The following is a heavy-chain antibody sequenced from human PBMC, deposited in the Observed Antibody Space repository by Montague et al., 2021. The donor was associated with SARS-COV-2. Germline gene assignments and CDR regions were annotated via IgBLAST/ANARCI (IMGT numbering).Heavy chain of an antibody. J-gene: IGHJ6*02. CDR2: IYYSGST. V-gene: IGHV4-39*07. CDR3: ARVGRQQLVRLSGMDV. Sequence: SGTLSLTCTVSGGPISSSSYYWGWIRQPPGKGLEWIGSIYYSGSTXYKPSLKSRVTISVDTSKNQFSLKLSSVTAADTAVYYCARVGRQQLVRLSGMDVWGQGTTVTVSS. D-gene: IGHD6-13*01. CDR1: GGPISSSSYY.